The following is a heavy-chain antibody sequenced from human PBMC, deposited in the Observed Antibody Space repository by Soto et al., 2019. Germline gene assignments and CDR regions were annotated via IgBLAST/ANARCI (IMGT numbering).Heavy chain of an antibody. V-gene: IGHV3-30-3*01. J-gene: IGHJ6*02. CDR1: GFTFSSYA. D-gene: IGHD6-6*01. CDR3: ARDLSARSIAARTYYYGMDV. CDR2: ISYDGSNK. Sequence: PGGSLRLSCAASGFTFSSYAMHWVRQAPGKGLEWVAVISYDGSNKYYADSVKGRFTISRDNSKNTLYLQMNSLRAEDTAVYYCARDLSARSIAARTYYYGMDVWGQGTTVTVSS.